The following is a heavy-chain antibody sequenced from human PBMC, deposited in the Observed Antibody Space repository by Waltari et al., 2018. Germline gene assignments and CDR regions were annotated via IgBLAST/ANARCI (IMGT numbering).Heavy chain of an antibody. CDR2: IYYSGST. CDR3: ARKIAMSRYNWFDP. D-gene: IGHD2-21*01. CDR1: GGSISSYY. V-gene: IGHV4-59*08. J-gene: IGHJ5*02. Sequence: QVQLQESGPGLVKPSETLSLTCTVSGGSISSYYWSWGRQPPGKGLEWIGYIYYSGSTNYNPTLKSRVTISVDTSKNQFSLKLSSVTAADTAVYYCARKIAMSRYNWFDPWGQGTLVTVSS.